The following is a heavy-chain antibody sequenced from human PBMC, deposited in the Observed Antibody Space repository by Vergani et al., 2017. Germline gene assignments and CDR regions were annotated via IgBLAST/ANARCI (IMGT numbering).Heavy chain of an antibody. V-gene: IGHV4-39*01. J-gene: IGHJ3*02. CDR2: IYYSGST. D-gene: IGHD3-3*01. CDR3: AGSGNKIDAFDI. Sequence: QVQLQESGPGLVKPSQTLSLTCTVSGGSISSGDYYWSWIRQHPGNGLGLIGSIYYSGSTYYKPSLKSRVTISVDTSKNQFCLKLSAVTAADTAVYYCAGSGNKIDAFDIWGQGTMVTVSS. CDR1: GGSISSGDYY.